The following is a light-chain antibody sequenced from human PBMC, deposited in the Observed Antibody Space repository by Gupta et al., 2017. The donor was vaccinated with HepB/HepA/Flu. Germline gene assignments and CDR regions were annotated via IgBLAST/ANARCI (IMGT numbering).Light chain of an antibody. CDR3: AGLDDNRKGPL. CDR1: GSTSGSNS. CDR2: ADD. V-gene: IGLV1-44*01. Sequence: QSVLTQPPSASGPPGQSVTLSCSGSGSTSGSNSANWYHHLPGSAPILLIYADDQRPSGVPDRFAGSKSGTSASLAISGLQADDEGSYYCAGLDDNRKGPLFGGGTKVTVL. J-gene: IGLJ2*01.